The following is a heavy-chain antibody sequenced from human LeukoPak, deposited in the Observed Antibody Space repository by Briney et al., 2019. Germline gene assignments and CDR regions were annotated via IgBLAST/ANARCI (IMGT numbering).Heavy chain of an antibody. V-gene: IGHV4-39*07. CDR2: IYYSGST. CDR1: GGSISSSSYY. D-gene: IGHD3-22*01. Sequence: SETLSLTCTVSGGSISSSSYYWGWIRQPPGKGLEWIGSIYYSGSTNYNPSLKSRVTISVDTSKNQFSLKLSSVTAADTAVYYCARRRRLSYYDSSGYYPPGFYFDYWGQGTLVTVSS. J-gene: IGHJ4*02. CDR3: ARRRRLSYYDSSGYYPPGFYFDY.